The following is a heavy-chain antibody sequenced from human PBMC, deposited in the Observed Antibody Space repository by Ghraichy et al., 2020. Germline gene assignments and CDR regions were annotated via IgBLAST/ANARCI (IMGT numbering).Heavy chain of an antibody. CDR1: GGSISSGGYS. D-gene: IGHD3-22*01. Sequence: SETLSLTCAVSGGSISSGGYSWSWIRQPPGKGLEWIGYIYYSGSTYYNPSLKSRVTISVDTSKNQFSLKLSSVTAADTAVYYCARVEYYDSSLFDYWGQGTLVTVSS. CDR3: ARVEYYDSSLFDY. CDR2: IYYSGST. V-gene: IGHV4-30-4*07. J-gene: IGHJ4*02.